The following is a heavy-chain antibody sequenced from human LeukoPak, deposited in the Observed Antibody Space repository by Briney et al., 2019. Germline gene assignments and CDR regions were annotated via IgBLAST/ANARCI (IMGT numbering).Heavy chain of an antibody. CDR1: GGSIRSSSYY. D-gene: IGHD3-3*01. J-gene: IGHJ3*02. V-gene: IGHV4-39*07. Sequence: SETLSLTCTVSGGSIRSSSYYWGWIRQPPGKGLEWIGSIYYGGNTYYNPSLKSRVTISADTSKNQFSLKLSSVTAADTAVYYCARAPTLAYYDFWSGYYTLLRYDAFDIWGQGTMVTVSS. CDR2: IYYGGNT. CDR3: ARAPTLAYYDFWSGYYTLLRYDAFDI.